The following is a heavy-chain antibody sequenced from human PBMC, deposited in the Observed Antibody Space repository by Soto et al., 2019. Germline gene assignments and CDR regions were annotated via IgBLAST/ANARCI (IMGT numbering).Heavy chain of an antibody. D-gene: IGHD3-22*01. CDR2: INAGNGNT. V-gene: IGHV1-3*01. CDR1: GYTFTSYA. Sequence: ASVKVSCKASGYTFTSYAMHWVRQAPGQRLEWMGWINAGNGNTKYSQKFQGRVTITRDTSASTAYMELRSLRSDDTAVYYCARVAYDSSGSYTIYYFDYWGQGTLVTVSS. J-gene: IGHJ4*02. CDR3: ARVAYDSSGSYTIYYFDY.